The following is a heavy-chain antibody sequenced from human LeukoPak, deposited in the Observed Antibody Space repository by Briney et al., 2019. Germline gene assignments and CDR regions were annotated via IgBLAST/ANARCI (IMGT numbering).Heavy chain of an antibody. CDR2: INHSGST. V-gene: IGHV4-34*01. CDR1: SGSFSGYY. J-gene: IGHJ6*03. Sequence: SETLSLTCAVYSGSFSGYYWSWIRQPPGKGLEWIGEINHSGSTNYNPSLKSRVTISVDTSKNQFSLKLSSVTAADTAVYYCARGRVYCSGGSCRQYYYMDVWGKGTTVTVSS. D-gene: IGHD2-15*01. CDR3: ARGRVYCSGGSCRQYYYMDV.